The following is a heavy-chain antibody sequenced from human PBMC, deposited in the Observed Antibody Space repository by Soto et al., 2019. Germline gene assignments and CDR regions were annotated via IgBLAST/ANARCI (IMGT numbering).Heavy chain of an antibody. J-gene: IGHJ6*02. CDR2: IIPIFGTA. D-gene: IGHD3-3*01. V-gene: IGHV1-69*13. CDR1: GGTFSSYA. CDR3: ARDPGSAAWIFGVVRKPYYYYGMDV. Sequence: SVKVSCKASGGTFSSYAIGWVRQAPGQGLEWMGGIIPIFGTANYAQKFQGRVTITADESTSTAYMELSSLRSEDTAVYYCARDPGSAAWIFGVVRKPYYYYGMDVWGQGTTVTAP.